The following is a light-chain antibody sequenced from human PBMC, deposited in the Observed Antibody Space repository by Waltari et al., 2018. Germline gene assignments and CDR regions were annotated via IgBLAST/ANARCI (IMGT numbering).Light chain of an antibody. CDR3: SSYTSGGTHV. V-gene: IGLV2-14*01. CDR2: EVG. CDR1: TSDVGGYDY. Sequence: QSAPTQPASVSGSPGQSITISCTGTTSDVGGYDYVSWYQHHPGRAPKLMIYEVGSRPSGVSNRFYGSKSGNAASLTISGLQAEDEADYYCSSYTSGGTHVFGTGTKATVL. J-gene: IGLJ1*01.